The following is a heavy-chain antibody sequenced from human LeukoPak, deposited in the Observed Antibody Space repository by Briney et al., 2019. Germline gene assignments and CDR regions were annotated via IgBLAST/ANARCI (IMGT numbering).Heavy chain of an antibody. J-gene: IGHJ4*02. CDR3: AGAIAAAGTPDGY. D-gene: IGHD6-13*01. Sequence: SETLSLTCAVYGGSFSGYYRSWIRQPPGKGLEWIGEINHSGSTNYNPSLKSRVTISVDTSKNQFSLKLSSVTAADTAVYCCAGAIAAAGTPDGYWGQGTLVTVSS. CDR1: GGSFSGYY. CDR2: INHSGST. V-gene: IGHV4-34*01.